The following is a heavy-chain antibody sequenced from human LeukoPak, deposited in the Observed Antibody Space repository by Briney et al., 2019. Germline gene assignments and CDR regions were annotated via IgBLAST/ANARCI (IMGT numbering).Heavy chain of an antibody. CDR3: ARDEVVATV. CDR1: GFTFRNYF. D-gene: IGHD5-12*01. Sequence: GGSLRLSCAASGFTFRNYFMSWVRQAPGKGLEWVSYISSSSSTIYYADSVKGRFTISRDNAKNSLYLQMNSLRAEDTTVYYCARDEVVATVWGQGTLVTVSS. V-gene: IGHV3-48*04. J-gene: IGHJ4*02. CDR2: ISSSSSTI.